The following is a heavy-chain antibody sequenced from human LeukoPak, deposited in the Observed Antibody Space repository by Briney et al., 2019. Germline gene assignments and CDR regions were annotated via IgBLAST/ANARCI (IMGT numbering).Heavy chain of an antibody. CDR2: IYYSGST. CDR1: GGSISSSSYY. V-gene: IGHV4-39*07. J-gene: IGHJ1*01. Sequence: PSETLSLTCTVSGGSISSSSYYWGWIRQPPGKGLEWIGSIYYSGSTYYNPSLKSRVTISVDTSKNQFSLKLSSVTAADTAVYYCARIYGDYVSGYFQHWGQGTLVTVSS. D-gene: IGHD3-16*01. CDR3: ARIYGDYVSGYFQH.